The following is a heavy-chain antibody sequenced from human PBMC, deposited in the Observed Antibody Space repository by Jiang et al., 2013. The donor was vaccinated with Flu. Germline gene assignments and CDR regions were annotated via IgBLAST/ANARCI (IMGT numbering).Heavy chain of an antibody. CDR3: ARQLETYYYYYGMDV. Sequence: VKKPGASVKVSCKASGYTFTGYYMHWVRQAPGQGLEWMGWINPNSGGTNYAQKFQGWVTMTRDTSISTAYMELSRLRSDDTAVYYCARQLETYYYYYGMDVWGQGTTVTVSS. J-gene: IGHJ6*02. CDR1: GYTFTGYY. D-gene: IGHD6-13*01. CDR2: INPNSGGT. V-gene: IGHV1-2*04.